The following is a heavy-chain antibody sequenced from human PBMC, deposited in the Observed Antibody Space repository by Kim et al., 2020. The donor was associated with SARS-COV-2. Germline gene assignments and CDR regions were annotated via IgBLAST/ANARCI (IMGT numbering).Heavy chain of an antibody. Sequence: GGSLRLSCAASGFTFSSYAMSWVRQAPGKGLEWVSAISGSGCSTYYADSVKGRFTISRDNSKNTLYLQMNSLRAEDTAVYYCAKDTYYDYVWGSYRPLIYWGWGTLVTVSS. CDR1: GFTFSSYA. V-gene: IGHV3-23*01. J-gene: IGHJ4*02. D-gene: IGHD3-16*02. CDR3: AKDTYYDYVWGSYRPLIY. CDR2: ISGSGCST.